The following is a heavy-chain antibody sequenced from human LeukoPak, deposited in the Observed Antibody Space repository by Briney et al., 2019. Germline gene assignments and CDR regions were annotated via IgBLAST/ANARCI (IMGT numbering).Heavy chain of an antibody. D-gene: IGHD1-26*01. CDR1: GYTFTSYG. V-gene: IGHV1-2*02. J-gene: IGHJ5*02. Sequence: ASVTVSCKASGYTFTSYGISWVRQAPGQGLEWMGWINPNTGGTNFAQKFQGRVTLTRDTSISTAYMELSRLRSDDTAVYYCARDYPTCYSGSYFNWFDPWGQGTLVTVSS. CDR2: INPNTGGT. CDR3: ARDYPTCYSGSYFNWFDP.